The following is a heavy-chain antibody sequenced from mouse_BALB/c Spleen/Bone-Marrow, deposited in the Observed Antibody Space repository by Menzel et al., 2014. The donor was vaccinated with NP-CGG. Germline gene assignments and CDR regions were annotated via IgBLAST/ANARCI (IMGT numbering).Heavy chain of an antibody. V-gene: IGHV14-3*02. Sequence: EVQLQHSGADLVQPGASVKLSCTGSGFNIKDTFMHWVKQRPEQGLEWIGRIDPANGNTEYDPKFQGKATITADTSSNTAYLQLTSLTSEDTAVYYCTRGEDYWGQGTTPAVSS. J-gene: IGHJ2*01. CDR1: GFNIKDTF. CDR2: IDPANGNT. CDR3: TRGEDY.